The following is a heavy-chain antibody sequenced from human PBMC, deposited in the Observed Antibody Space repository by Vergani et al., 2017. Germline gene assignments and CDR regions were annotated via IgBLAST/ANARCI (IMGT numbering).Heavy chain of an antibody. J-gene: IGHJ6*04. V-gene: IGHV3-30*18. CDR3: AKEIYGGYGDYAEGAYYYYGMDV. CDR2: ISYDGSNK. D-gene: IGHD4-17*01. CDR1: GFTFSSYG. Sequence: QVQLVESGGGVVQPGRSLRLSCAASGFTFSSYGMHWVRQAPGKGLEWVAVISYDGSNKYYADSVKGRFTISRDNSKNTLYLQMNSLRAEDTAVYYCAKEIYGGYGDYAEGAYYYYGMDVWGKGTTVTVSS.